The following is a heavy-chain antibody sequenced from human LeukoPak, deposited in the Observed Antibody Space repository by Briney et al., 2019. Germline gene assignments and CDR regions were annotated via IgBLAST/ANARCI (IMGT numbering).Heavy chain of an antibody. Sequence: SETLSLTCTVSGGSISSYYWSWIRQPPGKGLEWIGYIYYSGSTNYNPSLKSRVTISVDTSKNQFSLKLSSVTAADTAVYYCARVDTPYGGYRRRAFDVWGQGTMVTVSS. CDR2: IYYSGST. CDR1: GGSISSYY. CDR3: ARVDTPYGGYRRRAFDV. J-gene: IGHJ3*01. V-gene: IGHV4-59*01. D-gene: IGHD4-17*01.